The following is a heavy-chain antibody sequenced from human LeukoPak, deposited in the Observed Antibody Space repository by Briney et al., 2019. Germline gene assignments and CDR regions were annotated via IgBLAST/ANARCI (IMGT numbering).Heavy chain of an antibody. Sequence: SETLSLTCTVSGDSISNHYWSWVRQAPGKGLEWIGDIYYSESSTSNPSLYNPSLKSRATISVDTSKNQISLEVTSVTAADTAVYYCARVQLVSRFDYWGQGTLVTVSS. CDR2: IYYSESSTSNPS. V-gene: IGHV4-59*08. CDR1: GDSISNHY. D-gene: IGHD6-6*01. J-gene: IGHJ4*02. CDR3: ARVQLVSRFDY.